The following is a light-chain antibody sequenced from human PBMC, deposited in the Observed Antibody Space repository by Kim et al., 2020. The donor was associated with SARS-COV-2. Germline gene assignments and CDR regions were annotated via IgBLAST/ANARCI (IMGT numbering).Light chain of an antibody. CDR3: QQRYNWPLT. CDR2: ETS. V-gene: IGKV3-11*01. J-gene: IGKJ4*01. Sequence: LSPGERATLSCRDSQSGGSSLAWVQQKPGQAPRLLIIETSNRATGIPARFSGSGSGTAFTLTISSLEPEDFAVYYCQQRYNWPLTCGGGTKVDIK. CDR1: QSGGSS.